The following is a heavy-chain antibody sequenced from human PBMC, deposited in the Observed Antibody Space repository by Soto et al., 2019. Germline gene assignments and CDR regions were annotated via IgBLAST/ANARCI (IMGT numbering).Heavy chain of an antibody. J-gene: IGHJ6*02. CDR3: ARGYYYCSARPTPGGMDV. CDR2: ISTYTGNT. V-gene: IGHV1-18*01. CDR1: GYTFTNYD. Sequence: QVHLVQSGAEVKKPGASVKVSCKASGYTFTNYDISWVRQAPGQGLEWMGWISTYTGNTNYAQKLQGRVTMTTDTTTSTAYMALRSLGSDDTAVYYCARGYYYCSARPTPGGMDVWGQGTTVTVSS. D-gene: IGHD3-10*01.